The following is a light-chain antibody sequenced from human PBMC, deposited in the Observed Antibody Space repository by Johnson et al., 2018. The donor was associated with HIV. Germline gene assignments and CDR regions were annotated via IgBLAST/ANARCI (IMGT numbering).Light chain of an antibody. CDR3: GTWDNSLSAHFV. J-gene: IGLJ1*01. CDR2: ENS. V-gene: IGLV1-51*02. CDR1: SSNIGNNY. Sequence: QSVLSQPPSVSAAPGQKVTISCSGGSSNIGNNYVSWYQQLPRAAPKLLIYENSKRPSGIPDRFSGSKSGTSATLDITGLQTGDEADYYCGTWDNSLSAHFVVGSGTKITVL.